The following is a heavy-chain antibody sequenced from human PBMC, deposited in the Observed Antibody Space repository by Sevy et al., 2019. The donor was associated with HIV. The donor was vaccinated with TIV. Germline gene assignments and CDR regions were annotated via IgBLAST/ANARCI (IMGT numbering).Heavy chain of an antibody. Sequence: GGSLRLSCAASGFSVSSNYMSWVRQAPGKGPEWVSVIHSGGKIYYGGSVQGRFTISRDNSKNTLYLQMNSLRAEDTAVYYCAREDIVLGEDNYYGIDVWGQGTTVTVSS. J-gene: IGHJ6*02. V-gene: IGHV3-53*01. D-gene: IGHD2-15*01. CDR2: IHSGGKI. CDR3: AREDIVLGEDNYYGIDV. CDR1: GFSVSSNY.